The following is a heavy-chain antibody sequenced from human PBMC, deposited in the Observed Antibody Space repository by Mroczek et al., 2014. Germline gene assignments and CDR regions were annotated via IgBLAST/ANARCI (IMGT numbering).Heavy chain of an antibody. CDR1: GGSFSGYY. Sequence: QVQLQESGAGLLKPSETLSLTCAVYGGSFSGYYWSWIRQPPGKGLEWIGEINHSGSTNYNPSLKSRVTISVDTSKNQFSLKLSSVTAADTAVYYCARGTVADLYWGQGTLVTVSS. J-gene: IGHJ4*02. CDR3: ARGTVADLY. V-gene: IGHV4-34*01. CDR2: INHSGST. D-gene: IGHD4-11*01.